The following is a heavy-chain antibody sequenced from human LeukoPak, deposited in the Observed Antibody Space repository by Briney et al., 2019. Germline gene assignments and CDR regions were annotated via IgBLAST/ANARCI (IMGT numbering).Heavy chain of an antibody. CDR2: ISAYNGNT. D-gene: IGHD3-22*01. CDR1: GGTFSSYA. CDR3: ARNYYDGGDDY. J-gene: IGHJ4*02. Sequence: ASVKVSCKASGGTFSSYAISWVRQAPGQGLEWMGWISAYNGNTNYAQKLQGRVTMTTDTSTSTAYMELRSLRSDDTAVYYCARNYYDGGDDYWGQGTLVTVSS. V-gene: IGHV1-18*01.